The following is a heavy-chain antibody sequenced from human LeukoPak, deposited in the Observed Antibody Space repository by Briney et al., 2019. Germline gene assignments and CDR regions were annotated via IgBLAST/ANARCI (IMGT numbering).Heavy chain of an antibody. J-gene: IGHJ4*02. D-gene: IGHD4-23*01. Sequence: ASVKVSCKASGYTFTSYGISWVRQAPGQGLEWMGWISAYNGNTNYAQKLQGRVTMTTDTSTSTAYMELSSLRAEDTAVYYCAKAEATVVTGQISNWGQGTLVTVSS. CDR3: AKAEATVVTGQISN. V-gene: IGHV1-18*01. CDR1: GYTFTSYG. CDR2: ISAYNGNT.